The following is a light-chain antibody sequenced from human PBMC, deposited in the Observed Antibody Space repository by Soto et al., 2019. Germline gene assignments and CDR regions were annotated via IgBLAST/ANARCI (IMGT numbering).Light chain of an antibody. V-gene: IGLV2-14*03. J-gene: IGLJ2*01. Sequence: QSALTQVASVSASPGQSIPISCTGTSSDVGGHNYVSWYQQHPGKAPKLMIYNVDYRPSGVSNRFSGSKSGNTASLTISGLQADDEAYYYCSSYADSSTVVFGGGTQLTVL. CDR3: SSYADSSTVV. CDR1: SSDVGGHNY. CDR2: NVD.